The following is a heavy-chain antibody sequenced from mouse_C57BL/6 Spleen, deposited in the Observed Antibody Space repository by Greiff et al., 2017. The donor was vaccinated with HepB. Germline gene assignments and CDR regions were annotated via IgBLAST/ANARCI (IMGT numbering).Heavy chain of an antibody. CDR3: ARAYYRKRAYAMDY. Sequence: QVTLKECGPGLLQSSQTLSLTCSFSGFSLSTSGMGVSWIRQPSGKGLEWLALIYWDDDKRYNPSLKSRLTISTDTSRNQVFLKITIVDTADTARYDCARAYYRKRAYAMDYWGQGTSVTVSS. CDR1: GFSLSTSGMG. D-gene: IGHD2-14*01. J-gene: IGHJ4*01. V-gene: IGHV8-12*01. CDR2: IYWDDDK.